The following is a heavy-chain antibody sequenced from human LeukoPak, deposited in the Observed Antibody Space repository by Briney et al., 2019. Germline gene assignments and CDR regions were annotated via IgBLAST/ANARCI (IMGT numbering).Heavy chain of an antibody. J-gene: IGHJ3*02. CDR1: GFTFSSYG. V-gene: IGHV3-33*01. Sequence: PGRSLRPSCAASGFTFSSYGMHWVRQAPGKGLEWVALIWYDGSKKFYTDSVKGRFTISRDNSKNTLYLQMNSLRAEDTAVYYCARDEAVMTTVLSDAFDIWGQGTMVTVSS. CDR3: ARDEAVMTTVLSDAFDI. CDR2: IWYDGSKK. D-gene: IGHD4-17*01.